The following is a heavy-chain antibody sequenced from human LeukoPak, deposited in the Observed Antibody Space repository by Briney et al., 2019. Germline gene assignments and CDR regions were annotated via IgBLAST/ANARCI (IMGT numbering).Heavy chain of an antibody. D-gene: IGHD4-17*01. CDR1: GFTFSSYA. Sequence: GGSLRLSCAASGFTFSSYAMSWVRQVPAKGLEWVSAISTTTYYADSVEGRFTISRDNSKNTLHLQMNSLRAEDTAVYYCAKPIGPRYGDYHNSCFDSWGQGTLVTVSS. V-gene: IGHV3-23*01. CDR2: ISTTT. CDR3: AKPIGPRYGDYHNSCFDS. J-gene: IGHJ5*01.